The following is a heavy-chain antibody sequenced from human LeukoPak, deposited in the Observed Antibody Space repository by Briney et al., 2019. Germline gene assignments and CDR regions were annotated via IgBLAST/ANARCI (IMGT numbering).Heavy chain of an antibody. V-gene: IGHV4-38-2*01. CDR2: IYHSGST. Sequence: PSETLSLTCAVSGYSISSGYYWGWIRQPPGKGLEWIGSIYHSGSTYYNPSLKSRVTISVDTSKNQFSLKLSSVTAADTAVYYCAKLVRDSFFDYWGQGTLVTVSS. CDR3: AKLVRDSFFDY. J-gene: IGHJ4*02. CDR1: GYSISSGYY. D-gene: IGHD6-6*01.